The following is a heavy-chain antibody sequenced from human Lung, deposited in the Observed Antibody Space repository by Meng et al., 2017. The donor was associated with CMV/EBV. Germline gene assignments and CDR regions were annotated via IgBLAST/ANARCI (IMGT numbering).Heavy chain of an antibody. V-gene: IGHV4-39*01. Sequence: SCTVTGGPISSSSYYWGWIRQPLGKGLEWIGSIYYSGSTYYNPSLKSRVTISVDTSKNQFSLKLSSVTAADTAVYYCARTSSSGLTPFDPWGQGTLVTVSS. D-gene: IGHD6-19*01. CDR1: GGPISSSSYY. CDR2: IYYSGST. CDR3: ARTSSSGLTPFDP. J-gene: IGHJ5*02.